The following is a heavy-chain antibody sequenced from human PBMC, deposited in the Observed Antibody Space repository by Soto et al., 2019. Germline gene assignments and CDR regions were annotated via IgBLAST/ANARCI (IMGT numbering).Heavy chain of an antibody. D-gene: IGHD6-19*01. V-gene: IGHV4-39*01. J-gene: IGHJ5*02. CDR2: IFYSGST. Sequence: SETLSLTCTVSGGSISSNTYYWGWIRQPPGKGLEWIGSIFYSGSTYYNPSLKSRVTISVDTSKNQFSLKLSSVTAADTAMYYCARWVYSSGTRDWFDPWGQGTLVTAPQ. CDR3: ARWVYSSGTRDWFDP. CDR1: GGSISSNTYY.